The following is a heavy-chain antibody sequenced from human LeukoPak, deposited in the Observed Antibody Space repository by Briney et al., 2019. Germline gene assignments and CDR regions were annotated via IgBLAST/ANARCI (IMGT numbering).Heavy chain of an antibody. V-gene: IGHV3-64*02. Sequence: GGSLRLSCAASGFTFSIHNMDWVRQAPGKGLEWISYISSGGDATHYADSVKGRFTISRDNSKNTLYLQMGSLRAEDMAVYYCARGPHYYGSGSYYAQISYYFDYWGQGTLVTVSS. D-gene: IGHD3-10*01. CDR1: GFTFSIHN. CDR2: ISSGGDAT. CDR3: ARGPHYYGSGSYYAQISYYFDY. J-gene: IGHJ4*02.